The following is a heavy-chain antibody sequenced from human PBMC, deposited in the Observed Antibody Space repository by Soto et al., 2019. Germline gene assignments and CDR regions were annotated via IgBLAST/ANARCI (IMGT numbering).Heavy chain of an antibody. CDR2: MNPNSGNT. V-gene: IGHV1-8*01. J-gene: IGHJ3*02. CDR3: ARGREYDSSGYYYALHAFDI. Sequence: ASVKVSCKASGYTFTSYDINWVRQATGQGLEWMGWMNPNSGNTGYAQKFQGRVTMTRNTSISTAYMELSSLRSEDTAVCYCARGREYDSSGYYYALHAFDIWGQGTMVTVSS. CDR1: GYTFTSYD. D-gene: IGHD3-22*01.